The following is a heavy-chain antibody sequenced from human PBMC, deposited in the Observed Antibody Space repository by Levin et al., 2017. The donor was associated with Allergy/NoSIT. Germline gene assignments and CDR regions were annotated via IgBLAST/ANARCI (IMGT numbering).Heavy chain of an antibody. J-gene: IGHJ4*02. Sequence: ASVKVSCKTSGYTFTGYYFHWVRQAPGQGLEWMGWINPNGGATRFAEKFQGRVTMTRDTSISTAYMELNRLTSDDTAMYYCAREVVGAYFDYWGQGTLVTV. V-gene: IGHV1-2*02. CDR1: GYTFTGYY. CDR3: AREVVGAYFDY. CDR2: INPNGGAT. D-gene: IGHD3-16*01.